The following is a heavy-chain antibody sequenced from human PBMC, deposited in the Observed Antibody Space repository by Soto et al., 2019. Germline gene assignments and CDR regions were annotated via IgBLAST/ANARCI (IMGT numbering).Heavy chain of an antibody. CDR3: ASFFQYGGVTFYNWYYFDY. D-gene: IGHD1-20*01. J-gene: IGHJ4*02. CDR2: IIPIFGTA. CDR1: GVTFSSNA. Sequence: GVSVKVSCKASGVTFSSNAISWVRQAPGQGLEWMGGIIPIFGTANYAQKFQGRVTITADESTSPAYMELSSLRSEDTAVYYCASFFQYGGVTFYNWYYFDYWGQGALVTVSS. V-gene: IGHV1-69*13.